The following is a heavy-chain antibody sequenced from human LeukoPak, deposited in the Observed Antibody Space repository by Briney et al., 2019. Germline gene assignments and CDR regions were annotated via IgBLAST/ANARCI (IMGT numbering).Heavy chain of an antibody. CDR1: GGSISSGGYY. D-gene: IGHD6-13*01. CDR2: IYYSGST. Sequence: SETLSLTCTVSGGSISSGGYYWSWIRQHPGKGLEWIGYIYYSGSTYYNPSLKSRVTISVDTSKNQFSLKLGSVTAADTAVYYCAREGLIAAAGLDAFDIWGQGTMVTVSS. CDR3: AREGLIAAAGLDAFDI. V-gene: IGHV4-31*03. J-gene: IGHJ3*02.